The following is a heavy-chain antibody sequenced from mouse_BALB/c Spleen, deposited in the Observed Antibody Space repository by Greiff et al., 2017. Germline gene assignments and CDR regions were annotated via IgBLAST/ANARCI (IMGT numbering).Heavy chain of an antibody. CDR2: IWAGGST. CDR3: ARKKYGNYGYFDY. D-gene: IGHD2-10*02. V-gene: IGHV2-9*02. Sequence: VQRVESGPGLVAPSQSLSITCTVSGFSLTSYGVHWVRQPPGKGLEWLGVIWAGGSTNYNSALMSRLSISKDNSKSQVFLKMNSLQTDDTAMYYCARKKYGNYGYFDYWGQGTTLTVSS. J-gene: IGHJ2*01. CDR1: GFSLTSYG.